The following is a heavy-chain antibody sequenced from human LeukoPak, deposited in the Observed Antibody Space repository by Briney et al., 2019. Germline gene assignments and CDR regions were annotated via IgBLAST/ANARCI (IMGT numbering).Heavy chain of an antibody. Sequence: SETLSLTCTVSGGSISSYYWNWIRQPPGKGLEWIGYNSGSTNYNPSLKSRVTISVDTSKNQFSLKLSSVTAADTAVYYCARDAISWGQGTMVTVSS. V-gene: IGHV4-59*12. J-gene: IGHJ3*01. CDR1: GGSISSYY. CDR2: NSGST. D-gene: IGHD3-9*01. CDR3: ARDAIS.